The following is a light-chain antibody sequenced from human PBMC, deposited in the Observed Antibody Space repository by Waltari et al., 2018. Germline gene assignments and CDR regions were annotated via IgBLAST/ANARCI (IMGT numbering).Light chain of an antibody. J-gene: IGLJ2*01. CDR3: CSYAGSSTFEV. CDR2: EGS. Sequence: QSALTQPASVSGSPGQSITIPCTGTSSDVGSCNLVSWYQQPPGKDPKLMIYEGSKRPSGVSNRFSGSKSGNTASLTISGLQAEDEADYYCCSYAGSSTFEVFGGGTKLTVL. CDR1: SSDVGSCNL. V-gene: IGLV2-23*03.